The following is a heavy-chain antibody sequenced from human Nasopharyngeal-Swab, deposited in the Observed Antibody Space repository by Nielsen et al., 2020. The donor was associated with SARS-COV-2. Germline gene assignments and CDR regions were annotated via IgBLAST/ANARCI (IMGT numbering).Heavy chain of an antibody. CDR1: RYTFTDYG. CDR3: ARERRGGYHDAFDI. CDR2: LSAYNGNT. J-gene: IGHJ3*02. Sequence: ASVKVSCKASRYTFTDYGISWVRQAPGQGLEWMGWLSAYNGNTNYAQRVQGRVTMTTDTSTSTAYMELRSLRSDDTAVYYCARERRGGYHDAFDIWGQGTMVTVSS. V-gene: IGHV1-18*01. D-gene: IGHD2-15*01.